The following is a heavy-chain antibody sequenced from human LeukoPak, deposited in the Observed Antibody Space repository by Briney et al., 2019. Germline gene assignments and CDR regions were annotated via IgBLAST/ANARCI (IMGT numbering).Heavy chain of an antibody. V-gene: IGHV3-48*03. CDR3: ARDASFGGRGNDY. Sequence: GGSLRLSCAASGFTFSSYEMNWVRQAPGKGLEWISYISSSGSTIYYADSVKGRFTISRDNAKNSLYLQMNSLRAEDTAVYYCARDASFGGRGNDYWGQGTLVTVSS. CDR1: GFTFSSYE. J-gene: IGHJ4*02. D-gene: IGHD3-16*01. CDR2: ISSSGSTI.